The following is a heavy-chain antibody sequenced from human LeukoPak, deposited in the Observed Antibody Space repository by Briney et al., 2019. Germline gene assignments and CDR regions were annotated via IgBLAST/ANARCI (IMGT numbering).Heavy chain of an antibody. Sequence: ASVTVPCKASGYTFTAYYMHWVRQAPGQGLEWMGWINPNSGGTNYAQRFQGRVTMTRDTSISTAYMELSRLRSDDTAVYYCARDRVVVPTAFDYWGQETVDSLFS. V-gene: IGHV1-2*02. CDR1: GYTFTAYY. J-gene: IGHJ4*02. D-gene: IGHD2-2*01. CDR2: INPNSGGT. CDR3: ARDRVVVPTAFDY.